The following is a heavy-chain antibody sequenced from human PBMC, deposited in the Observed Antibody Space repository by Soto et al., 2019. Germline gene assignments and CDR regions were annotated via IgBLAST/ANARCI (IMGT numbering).Heavy chain of an antibody. D-gene: IGHD3-3*01. Sequence: GASVKVSCKASGLTFSSTAVQWVRQARGQRLEWIGWIVVGSGNTNYVQKFQERVTITRDMSTSTAYMELSSLRSEDTAVYYCAAGTYYDFWTGYSSGGYWGQGTLVTVSS. CDR2: IVVGSGNT. V-gene: IGHV1-58*01. CDR3: AAGTYYDFWTGYSSGGY. J-gene: IGHJ4*02. CDR1: GLTFSSTA.